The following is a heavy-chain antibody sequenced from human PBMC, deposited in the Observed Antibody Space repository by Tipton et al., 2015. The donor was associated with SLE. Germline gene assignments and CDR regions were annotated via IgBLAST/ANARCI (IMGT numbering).Heavy chain of an antibody. Sequence: LRLSCTFSGGSISGGGYYWSWIRQQPGKGLEWIGYIHYSGSTYYNPSLKSRVTITVDTSKNQFFLRLRSVTAADTAVSYCARAGYSSGWYRGRFDIWGQGAKVTASS. CDR2: IHYSGST. CDR3: ARAGYSSGWYRGRFDI. V-gene: IGHV4-31*03. CDR1: GGSISGGGYY. J-gene: IGHJ3*02. D-gene: IGHD6-19*01.